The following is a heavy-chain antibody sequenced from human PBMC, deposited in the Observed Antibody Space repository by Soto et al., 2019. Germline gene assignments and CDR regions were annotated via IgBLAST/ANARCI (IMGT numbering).Heavy chain of an antibody. CDR3: ARQPLEMATNADYYYYYGMDV. J-gene: IGHJ6*02. CDR2: IYYSGST. Sequence: QLQLQESGPGLVKPSETLSLTCTVSGGSISSSSYYWGWIRQPPGKGLEWIGSIYYSGSTYYNPSLKSRVTISVDTSKNQFSLKLSSVTAADTAVYYCARQPLEMATNADYYYYYGMDVWGQGTTVTVSS. V-gene: IGHV4-39*01. CDR1: GGSISSSSYY. D-gene: IGHD5-12*01.